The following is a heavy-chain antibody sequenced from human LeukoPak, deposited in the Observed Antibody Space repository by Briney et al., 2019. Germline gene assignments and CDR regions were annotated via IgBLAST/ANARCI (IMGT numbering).Heavy chain of an antibody. D-gene: IGHD1-26*01. J-gene: IGHJ4*02. V-gene: IGHV3-11*01. CDR3: ARELAGATFDY. Sequence: GGSLRLSCTASGFTFSDYYMSWIRQAPGKGLEWISYISGSGSTIYNADSVKGRFTISRDNAKNSLYLQMNSLRAEDTAVYYCARELAGATFDYWGQGTLVTVSS. CDR2: ISGSGSTI. CDR1: GFTFSDYY.